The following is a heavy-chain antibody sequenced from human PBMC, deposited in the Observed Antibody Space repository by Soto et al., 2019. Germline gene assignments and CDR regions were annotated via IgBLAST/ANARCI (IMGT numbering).Heavy chain of an antibody. Sequence: QVQLVESGGGVVQPGRSLRLSCAASGFTFSSCAMHWVRQAPGKGLEWVALISYDGSNKYYADSVKGRFTISRDKSKNTLYLQMNSLRAEDTAVYYCARDKRDLRFLEWSYYFDYWGQGTLVTVSS. V-gene: IGHV3-30-3*01. CDR3: ARDKRDLRFLEWSYYFDY. CDR1: GFTFSSCA. J-gene: IGHJ4*02. D-gene: IGHD3-3*01. CDR2: ISYDGSNK.